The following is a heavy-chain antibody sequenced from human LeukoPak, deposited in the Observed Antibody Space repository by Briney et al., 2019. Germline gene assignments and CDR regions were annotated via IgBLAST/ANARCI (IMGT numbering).Heavy chain of an antibody. J-gene: IGHJ2*01. CDR1: GYTFTGYY. Sequence: GASVKVSCKASGYTFTGYYMHWVRQAPGQGLEWMGRIIPIPGIANYAQKFQGRVTITADKSTSTAYMELSSLRSEDTAVYYCARDRQGSSWPYWYFDLWGRGTLVTVSS. CDR2: IIPIPGIA. CDR3: ARDRQGSSWPYWYFDL. V-gene: IGHV1-69*04. D-gene: IGHD6-13*01.